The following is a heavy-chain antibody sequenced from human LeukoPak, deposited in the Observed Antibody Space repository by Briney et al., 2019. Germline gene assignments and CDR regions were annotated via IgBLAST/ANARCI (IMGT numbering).Heavy chain of an antibody. CDR1: GGSFSGYY. CDR2: INHSVST. J-gene: IGHJ4*02. D-gene: IGHD3-10*01. Sequence: SETLSLTCAVSGGSFSGYYWSWIRQPPGKGLEWCGEINHSVSTNYNPTLKRRVTISVDTSKNHFSLKLSSVTAAETAVYYCARAGGSGTPVRYWGQGTLVAVSS. CDR3: ARAGGSGTPVRY. V-gene: IGHV4-34*01.